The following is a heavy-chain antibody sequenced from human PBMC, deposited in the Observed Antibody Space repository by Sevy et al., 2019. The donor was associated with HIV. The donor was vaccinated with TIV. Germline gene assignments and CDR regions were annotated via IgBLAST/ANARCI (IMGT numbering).Heavy chain of an antibody. CDR2: ISSSSSTI. V-gene: IGHV3-48*02. Sequence: GGSLRLSCAASGFTFSSYSMNWVRQAPGKGLEWVSYISSSSSTIYYADSVKGRFTISRDNAKNSLYLQMNSLGDEDTAVYYCARVGIAAAGTQGGNYYYYYYMDVWGKGTTVTVSS. CDR1: GFTFSSYS. J-gene: IGHJ6*03. D-gene: IGHD6-13*01. CDR3: ARVGIAAAGTQGGNYYYYYYMDV.